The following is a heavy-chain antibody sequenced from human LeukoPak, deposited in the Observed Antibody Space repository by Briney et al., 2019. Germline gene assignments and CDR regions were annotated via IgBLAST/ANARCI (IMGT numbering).Heavy chain of an antibody. CDR3: ARGRIAAAGTFDY. V-gene: IGHV1-3*01. CDR1: GGTFSSYA. Sequence: ASVKVSCKASGGTFSSYAISWVRQTPGQGLEWMGWINAGNGNTKYSQKFQGRVTITRDTSASTAYMELSSLRSEDTAVYYCARGRIAAAGTFDYWGQGTLVTVSS. D-gene: IGHD6-13*01. CDR2: INAGNGNT. J-gene: IGHJ4*02.